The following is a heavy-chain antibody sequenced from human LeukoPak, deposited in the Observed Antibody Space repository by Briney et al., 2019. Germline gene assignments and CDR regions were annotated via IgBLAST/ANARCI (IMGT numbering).Heavy chain of an antibody. Sequence: ASVKVSCKASGYTFTGYYMHWVRQAPGQGLEWMGWINPNSGGTNYAQKFLGRVTMTRDTSISTVYMELSRLRSDDTAVYYCARGGRLELLIYFYYYMDVWGKGTTVTVSS. D-gene: IGHD1-26*01. CDR2: INPNSGGT. CDR3: ARGGRLELLIYFYYYMDV. J-gene: IGHJ6*03. CDR1: GYTFTGYY. V-gene: IGHV1-2*02.